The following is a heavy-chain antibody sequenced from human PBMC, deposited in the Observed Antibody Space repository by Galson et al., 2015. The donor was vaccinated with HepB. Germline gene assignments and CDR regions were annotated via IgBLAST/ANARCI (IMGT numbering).Heavy chain of an antibody. CDR3: ARAPSSSWHKGFDY. CDR2: IYSGGST. J-gene: IGHJ4*02. V-gene: IGHV3-66*01. Sequence: SLRLSCAASGFTFSNYSMNWVRQAPGKGLEWVSVIYSGGSTYYADSVKGRFTISRDNSKNTLYLQMNSLRAEDTAVYYCARAPSSSWHKGFDYWGQGTLVTVSS. CDR1: GFTFSNYS. D-gene: IGHD6-13*01.